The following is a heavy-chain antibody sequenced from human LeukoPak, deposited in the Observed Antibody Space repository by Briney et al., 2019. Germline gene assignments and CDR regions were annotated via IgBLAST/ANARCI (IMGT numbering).Heavy chain of an antibody. Sequence: GGSLRLSCAASGFTFSSYWMTWVRQAPGKGLEWVANIREDGGDEYYVDSVKGRFTVSRDNAKNSLYLEMKSLRAEDTAVYYCATRYCTISACRASSHHCFDVWGQGTTVTVS. CDR2: IREDGGDE. CDR3: ATRYCTISACRASSHHCFDV. D-gene: IGHD2-8*01. J-gene: IGHJ6*02. V-gene: IGHV3-7*01. CDR1: GFTFSSYW.